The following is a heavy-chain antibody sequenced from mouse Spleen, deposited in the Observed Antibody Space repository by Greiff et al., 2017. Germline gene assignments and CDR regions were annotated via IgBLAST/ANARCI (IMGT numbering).Heavy chain of an antibody. V-gene: IGHV1-64*01. CDR3: ARNYGSSYCFDY. D-gene: IGHD1-1*01. J-gene: IGHJ2*01. CDR2: IHPNSGST. Sequence: VQLQQPGAELVKPGASVKLSCKASGYTFTSYWMHWVKQRPGQGLEWIGMIHPNSGSTNYNEKFKSKATLTVDKSSSTAYMQLSSLTSEDSAVYYCARNYGSSYCFDYWGQGTTLTVSS. CDR1: GYTFTSYW.